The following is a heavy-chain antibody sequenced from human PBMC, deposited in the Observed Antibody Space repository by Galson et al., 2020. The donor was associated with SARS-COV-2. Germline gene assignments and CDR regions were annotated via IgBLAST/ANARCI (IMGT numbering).Heavy chain of an antibody. CDR3: ARDIVATILSPIAYYGMDV. CDR2: IIPILGIA. J-gene: IGHJ6*02. D-gene: IGHD5-12*01. CDR1: GGTFSSYT. V-gene: IGHV1-69*04. Sequence: SVKVSCKASGGTFSSYTISWVRQAPGQGLEWMGRIIPILGIANYAQKFQGRVTITADKSTSTAYMELSSLRSEDTAVYYCARDIVATILSPIAYYGMDVWGQGTTVTVSS.